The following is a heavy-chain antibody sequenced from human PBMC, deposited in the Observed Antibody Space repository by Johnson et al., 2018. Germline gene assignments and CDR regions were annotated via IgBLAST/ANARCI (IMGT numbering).Heavy chain of an antibody. V-gene: IGHV3-9*01. D-gene: IGHD3-10*01. CDR3: ATDIRESRFGELFHDAFDI. CDR1: GFTFDDYA. J-gene: IGHJ3*02. CDR2: ISWNSGSI. Sequence: VQLVQFGGGLVQPGRSLRLSCAASGFTFDDYAMHWVRQAPGKGLEWVSGISWNSGSIGYADSVKGRFTISRDNAKNSLYLQMNSLRAEDTALYYCATDIRESRFGELFHDAFDIWGQGTMVTVSS.